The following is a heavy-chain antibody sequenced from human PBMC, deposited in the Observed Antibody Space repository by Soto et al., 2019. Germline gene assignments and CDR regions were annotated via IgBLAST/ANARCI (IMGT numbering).Heavy chain of an antibody. V-gene: IGHV4-34*01. CDR3: TRGLFIGSSCSGSWNYFDS. D-gene: IGHD3-10*01. Sequence: LTGAAAVRRLSAYIWCRLRQTTGKGLQWIGQINHSGSPIYNPSLKNRVTISTMSNNKFSLELSSVTAADTAVYYCTRGLFIGSSCSGSWNYFDSWGHGSTVT. CDR2: INHSGSP. CDR1: VRRLSAYI. J-gene: IGHJ4*01.